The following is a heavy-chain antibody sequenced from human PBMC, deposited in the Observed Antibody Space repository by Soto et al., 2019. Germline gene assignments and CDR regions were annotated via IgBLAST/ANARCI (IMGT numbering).Heavy chain of an antibody. J-gene: IGHJ4*02. CDR1: GFTFSSYG. CDR3: AKRAGSGYDYDY. V-gene: IGHV3-30*18. Sequence: QVQLVESGGSVVQPGRSLRLSCAASGFTFSSYGMHWVRQAPGKGLEWVAVISYDGSNKYYADSVKGRFTISRDNSKNTLYLQMNSLRAEDTAVYYCAKRAGSGYDYDYWGQGTLVTVSS. D-gene: IGHD5-12*01. CDR2: ISYDGSNK.